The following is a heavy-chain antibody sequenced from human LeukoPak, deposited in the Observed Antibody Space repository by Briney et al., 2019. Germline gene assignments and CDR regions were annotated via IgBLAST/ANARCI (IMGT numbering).Heavy chain of an antibody. CDR2: ISSDGGTT. D-gene: IGHD1-26*01. V-gene: IGHV3-74*01. Sequence: GGSLRLSCAASEFTFNSYWMHWVRQAPGKGLVWVSRISSDGGTTSYADSVKGRFTISRDNAKSTLYLQMNSLRPEDTAVYYCGRGGGTYFGYSGQGTLVTASS. CDR1: EFTFNSYW. J-gene: IGHJ4*02. CDR3: GRGGGTYFGY.